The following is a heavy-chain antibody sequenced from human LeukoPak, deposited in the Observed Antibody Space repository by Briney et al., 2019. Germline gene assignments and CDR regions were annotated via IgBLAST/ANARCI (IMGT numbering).Heavy chain of an antibody. D-gene: IGHD2-15*01. J-gene: IGHJ6*03. CDR1: GFTFSSYG. CDR3: ARVAATEYYYYYYMDV. V-gene: IGHV3-30*02. Sequence: GGSLRLSCAASGFTFSSYGMHWVRQAPGKGLEWVAFIRYDGRNKYYADTVKGRFTISRDNSKNTLYLQMNSLRAEDRAVYYCARVAATEYYYYYYMDVWGKGTTVTVSS. CDR2: IRYDGRNK.